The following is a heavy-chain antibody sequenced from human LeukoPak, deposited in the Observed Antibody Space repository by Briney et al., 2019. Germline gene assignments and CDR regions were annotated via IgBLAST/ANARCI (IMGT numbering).Heavy chain of an antibody. Sequence: GGSLRLXCAASGFTCSSYSMNWVRQAPGKGLEWVSSISSSSSYIYYADSVKVRFTISRDNGKHSLYLQMNSLRAEDTAVYYCASFPDWFDPWGQGTLVTVSS. J-gene: IGHJ5*02. CDR2: ISSSSSYI. V-gene: IGHV3-21*01. CDR1: GFTCSSYS. CDR3: ASFPDWFDP.